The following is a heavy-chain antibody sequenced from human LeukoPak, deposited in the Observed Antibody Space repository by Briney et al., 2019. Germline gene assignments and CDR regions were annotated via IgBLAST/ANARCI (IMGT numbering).Heavy chain of an antibody. CDR2: IYYSGST. V-gene: IGHV4-59*01. CDR3: ASGRWELITGRGTDAFDI. CDR1: GGSISSYY. J-gene: IGHJ3*02. D-gene: IGHD1-26*01. Sequence: PSETLSLTCTVSGGSISSYYWSWIWQPPGKGLEWIGYIYYSGSTNYNPSLKSRVTISVDTSKNQFSLKLSSVTAADTAVYYCASGRWELITGRGTDAFDIWGQGTMVTVSS.